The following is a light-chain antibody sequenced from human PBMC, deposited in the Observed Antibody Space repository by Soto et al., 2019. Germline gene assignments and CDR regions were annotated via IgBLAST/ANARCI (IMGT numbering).Light chain of an antibody. CDR1: SSDVGGYNY. V-gene: IGLV2-14*01. Sequence: QSALTQPASVSGSPGQSITISCTGTSSDVGGYNYVSWYQQHPGKAPKLMIYEVSNRPSGVSNRFSGSKSGNTASLTIYGLQAEDEADYYCSSYTYSSTPYVVFGGGTKVTVL. CDR2: EVS. J-gene: IGLJ2*01. CDR3: SSYTYSSTPYVV.